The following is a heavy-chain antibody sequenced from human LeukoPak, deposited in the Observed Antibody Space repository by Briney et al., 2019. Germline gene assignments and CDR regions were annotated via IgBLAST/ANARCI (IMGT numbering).Heavy chain of an antibody. V-gene: IGHV3-30*02. D-gene: IGHD3-22*01. Sequence: GGSLRLSCAASGFTFSTYAISWVRQAPGKGLEWVAFIRYDGSNKYYADSVKGRFTISRDNSKNTLYLQMNSLRAEDTAVYYCAKDSWRYYYDSSGYSYFDYWGQGTLVTVSS. CDR1: GFTFSTYA. CDR3: AKDSWRYYYDSSGYSYFDY. J-gene: IGHJ4*02. CDR2: IRYDGSNK.